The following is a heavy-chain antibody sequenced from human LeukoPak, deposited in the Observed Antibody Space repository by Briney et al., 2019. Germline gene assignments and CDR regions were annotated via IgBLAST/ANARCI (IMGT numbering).Heavy chain of an antibody. CDR2: ISGSGGST. Sequence: GGSLRLSCAASGFTFSSYAMSWVRQAPGKGLEWVSAISGSGGSTYYADSVEGRFTISRDNSKNTLYLQMNSLRAEDTAVYYCAKVPTPHYYDSSGYLRGVDYWGQGTLVTVSS. CDR3: AKVPTPHYYDSSGYLRGVDY. D-gene: IGHD3-22*01. CDR1: GFTFSSYA. V-gene: IGHV3-23*01. J-gene: IGHJ4*02.